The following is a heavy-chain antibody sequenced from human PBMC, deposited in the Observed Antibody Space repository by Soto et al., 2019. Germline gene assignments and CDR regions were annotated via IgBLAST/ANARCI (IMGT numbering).Heavy chain of an antibody. V-gene: IGHV3-11*06. CDR1: GFTFSDYY. J-gene: IGHJ4*02. Sequence: GGSLRLCCAASGFTFSDYYMSWVRQAPGRGLEWISYSSNSGTFARYATSVKGRFSISRDNANNSLYLEMNSLRVEDTAVYYCARSGDNFNVLDYWGQGTPVTVYS. CDR2: SSNSGTFA. D-gene: IGHD1-1*01. CDR3: ARSGDNFNVLDY.